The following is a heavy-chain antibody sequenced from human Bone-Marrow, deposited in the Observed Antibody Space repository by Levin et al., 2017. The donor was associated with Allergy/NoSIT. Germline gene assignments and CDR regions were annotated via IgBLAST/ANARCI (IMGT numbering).Heavy chain of an antibody. V-gene: IGHV3-66*01. CDR3: AREGVGTAAGTP. J-gene: IGHJ4*02. D-gene: IGHD6-13*01. Sequence: SCAASGFTVSRNYMSWVRQAPGKGLEWVSLIYSGGDTQYADSVKGRFPISRDNSKNTLYLQMNSLRADDTAVYYCAREGVGTAAGTPWGQGNLVTVS. CDR2: IYSGGDT. CDR1: GFTVSRNY.